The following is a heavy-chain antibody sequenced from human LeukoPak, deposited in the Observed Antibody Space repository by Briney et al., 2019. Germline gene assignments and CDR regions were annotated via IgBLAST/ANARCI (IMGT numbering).Heavy chain of an antibody. D-gene: IGHD5-18*01. J-gene: IGHJ4*02. V-gene: IGHV4-4*07. CDR3: AREAGIQLWFITGFDY. CDR2: IYTSGST. CDR1: GGSISSYY. Sequence: PSETLSLTCTVSGGSISSYYWSWIRQPAGKGLEWIGRIYTSGSTNYNPSLKSRVTMSVDTSKNQFSLKLSSVTAADTAVYYCAREAGIQLWFITGFDYWGQGTLVTVSS.